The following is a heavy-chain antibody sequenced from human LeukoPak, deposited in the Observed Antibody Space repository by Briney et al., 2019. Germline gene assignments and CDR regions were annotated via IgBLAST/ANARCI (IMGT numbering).Heavy chain of an antibody. D-gene: IGHD4-17*01. CDR1: GGSISSSY. Sequence: SETLSLTCTVSGGSISSSYWSWIRQSAGKGLEWIGRIHTSGSTNYNPSLQSRLTMSLDTSKNQFSLKLTSVTAADTAVYYCARDHRSGMTTVSTGFDYWGQGTLVTVSS. CDR2: IHTSGST. J-gene: IGHJ4*02. CDR3: ARDHRSGMTTVSTGFDY. V-gene: IGHV4-4*07.